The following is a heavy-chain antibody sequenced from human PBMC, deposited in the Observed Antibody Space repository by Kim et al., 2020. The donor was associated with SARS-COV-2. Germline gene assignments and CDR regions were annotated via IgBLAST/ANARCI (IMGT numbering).Heavy chain of an antibody. CDR3: ARDRGGSWDRHYYYDSSGYFDY. CDR2: IYYSGST. D-gene: IGHD3-22*01. V-gene: IGHV4-59*01. J-gene: IGHJ4*02. Sequence: SETLSLTCTVSGGSISSYYWSWIRQPPGKGLEWIGYIYYSGSTNYNPSLKSRVTISVDTSKNQFSLKLSSVTAADTAVYYCARDRGGSWDRHYYYDSSGYFDYWGQGTLVTVSS. CDR1: GGSISSYY.